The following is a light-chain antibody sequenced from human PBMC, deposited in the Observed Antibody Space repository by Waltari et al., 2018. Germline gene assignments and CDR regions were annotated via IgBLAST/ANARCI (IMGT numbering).Light chain of an antibody. V-gene: IGKV3-11*01. J-gene: IGKJ4*02. CDR3: QQRSNWPLT. Sequence: EIVLTQSPATLSLSTGERAPLSCRASQTVSSHFAWYQQKPGQAPRLLIYDASTRANAIPARFSGSGSGTDFTLTISSLQPEDFAVYYCQQRSNWPLTFGGGTKVEIK. CDR2: DAS. CDR1: QTVSSH.